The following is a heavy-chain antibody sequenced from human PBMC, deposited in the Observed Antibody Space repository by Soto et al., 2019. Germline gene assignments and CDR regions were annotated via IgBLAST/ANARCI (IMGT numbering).Heavy chain of an antibody. J-gene: IGHJ6*02. CDR1: GYTFTSYG. V-gene: IGHV1-69*04. CDR2: IIPILGIA. D-gene: IGHD2-2*01. CDR3: AREPLYCSSTSCYVPSPPKDYYYYGMDV. Sequence: GASVKVSCKASGYTFTSYGISWMRQAPGQGLEWMGRIIPILGIANYAQKFQGRVTITADKSTSTAYMELSSLRSEDTAVYYCAREPLYCSSTSCYVPSPPKDYYYYGMDVWDQGTTVTVSS.